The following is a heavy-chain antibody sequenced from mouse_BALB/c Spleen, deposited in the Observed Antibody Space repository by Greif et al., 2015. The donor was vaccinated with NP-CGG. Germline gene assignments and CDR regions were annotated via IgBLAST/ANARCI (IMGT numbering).Heavy chain of an antibody. V-gene: IGHV5-17*02. D-gene: IGHD1-1*01. J-gene: IGHJ4*01. Sequence: EVKLVESGGGLVQTGGSRKLSCAASGFTFSSFGMHWVRQAPEKGLEWVAYISSGSSTIYYADTVKGRFTISRDNPKNPLFLQMTSLRSEDTAMYYCARGASSTVVAKDAMDYWGQGTSVTVSS. CDR2: ISSGSSTI. CDR1: GFTFSSFG. CDR3: ARGASSTVVAKDAMDY.